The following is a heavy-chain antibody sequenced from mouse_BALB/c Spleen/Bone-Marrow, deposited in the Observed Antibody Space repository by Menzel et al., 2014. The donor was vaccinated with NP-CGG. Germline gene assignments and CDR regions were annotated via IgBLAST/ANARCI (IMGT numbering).Heavy chain of an antibody. CDR3: ALYYRYDYFDY. CDR2: INPSTTYS. J-gene: IGHJ2*01. D-gene: IGHD2-14*01. Sequence: VQLVESGAELAKPGASVKMSCKASGYTFTSYWMHWVKQRPGQGLEWIGYINPSTTYSAYNQKFKDKATLTADKSSSTAYMQLNSLTSEDSAVYYCALYYRYDYFDYWGQGTTLTVSS. V-gene: IGHV1-7*01. CDR1: GYTFTSYW.